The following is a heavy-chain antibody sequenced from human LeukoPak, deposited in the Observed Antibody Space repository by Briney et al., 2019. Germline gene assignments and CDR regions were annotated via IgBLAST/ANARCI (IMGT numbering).Heavy chain of an antibody. CDR1: GFTVSSNY. Sequence: GGSLRLSCAASGFTVSSNYMSWVRQAPGKGLEWVSVIYSGGSTYYADSVKGRFTISRDNSKNTLYLQMNSLRAEDTAVYYCARDRPRESSCFYLHGMDVWGQGTTVTVSS. V-gene: IGHV3-66*01. D-gene: IGHD3-22*01. J-gene: IGHJ6*02. CDR3: ARDRPRESSCFYLHGMDV. CDR2: IYSGGST.